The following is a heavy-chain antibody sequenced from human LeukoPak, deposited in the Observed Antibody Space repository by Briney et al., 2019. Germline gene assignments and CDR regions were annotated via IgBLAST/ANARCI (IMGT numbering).Heavy chain of an antibody. V-gene: IGHV1-2*02. CDR1: GYTFTVYY. J-gene: IGHJ4*02. D-gene: IGHD4-11*01. CDR2: INPNSGGK. Sequence: ASVTVSFMASGYTFTVYYIHWVRQAPGQEVEWMGWINPNSGGKNYAQKFQGRVTMTRDTSISTAYMELSRLTSDDTAVYYCARDAIVRDYSNSDYWGQGTLVTVSS. CDR3: ARDAIVRDYSNSDY.